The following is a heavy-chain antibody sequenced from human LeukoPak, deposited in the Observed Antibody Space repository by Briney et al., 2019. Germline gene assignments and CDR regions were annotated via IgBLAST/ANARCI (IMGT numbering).Heavy chain of an antibody. CDR3: AKGSGRTIFSRGDAFDI. D-gene: IGHD1/OR15-1a*01. Sequence: GGSLRLSCAASGFTFDDYAMHCVRQAPGKGLEWVSGISWNSGSIGYADSVKGRFTISRDNAKNSLYLQMNSLRAEDTALYYCAKGSGRTIFSRGDAFDIWGQGTMVTVSS. CDR1: GFTFDDYA. J-gene: IGHJ3*02. V-gene: IGHV3-9*01. CDR2: ISWNSGSI.